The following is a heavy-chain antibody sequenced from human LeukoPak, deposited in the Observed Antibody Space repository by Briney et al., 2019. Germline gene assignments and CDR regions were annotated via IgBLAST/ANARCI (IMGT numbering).Heavy chain of an antibody. V-gene: IGHV3-7*01. CDR1: GFSFSTYW. Sequence: GGSLRLSCAASGFSFSTYWMSWVCQAPGKGLEWVANIKQDGSEKYYLDSVKGRFTVSRDNAKNSLYLQMNSLRAEDTAVYYCARDAVLRRWDCWGQGTLVTVSS. CDR2: IKQDGSEK. J-gene: IGHJ4*02. CDR3: ARDAVLRRWDC.